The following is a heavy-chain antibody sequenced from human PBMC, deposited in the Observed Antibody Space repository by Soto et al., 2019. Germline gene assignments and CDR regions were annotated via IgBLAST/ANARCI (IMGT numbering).Heavy chain of an antibody. CDR3: AKTVKGQWLDCGMDV. D-gene: IGHD6-19*01. CDR2: ISGSGGST. J-gene: IGHJ6*02. Sequence: GGSLRLSCAASGFTFSSYAMSWFRQAPGKGLEWVSAISGSGGSTYYADSVKGRFTISRDNSKNTLYLQMNSLRAEDTAVYYCAKTVKGQWLDCGMDVWGQGTTVTVSS. CDR1: GFTFSSYA. V-gene: IGHV3-23*01.